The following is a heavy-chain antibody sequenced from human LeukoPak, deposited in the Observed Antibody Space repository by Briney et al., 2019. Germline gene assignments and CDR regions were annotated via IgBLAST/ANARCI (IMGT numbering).Heavy chain of an antibody. V-gene: IGHV3-48*04. CDR2: ISSSGSTI. J-gene: IGHJ6*02. Sequence: GGSLRLSCAASGFTFSSYAMSWVRQAPGKGLEWVSYISSSGSTIYYADSVKGRFTISRDNAKNSLYLQMNSLRAEDTAVYYCARGIAVAALYYGMDVWGQGTTVTVSS. CDR1: GFTFSSYA. CDR3: ARGIAVAALYYGMDV. D-gene: IGHD6-19*01.